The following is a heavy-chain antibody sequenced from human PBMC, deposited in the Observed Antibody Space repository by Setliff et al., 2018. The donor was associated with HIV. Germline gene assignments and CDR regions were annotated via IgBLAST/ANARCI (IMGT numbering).Heavy chain of an antibody. Sequence: GASVKVSCKASGYTFTSHYIHWVRQAPGQGLEWMGIINPNGGSTTYAQKFQGRVTITRDTSASTAYMELSSLRSEDTAVYYCARQHQMVLGYWGQGTLVTAPQ. CDR2: INPNGGST. V-gene: IGHV1-46*01. J-gene: IGHJ4*02. CDR3: ARQHQMVLGY. CDR1: GYTFTSHY. D-gene: IGHD2-8*01.